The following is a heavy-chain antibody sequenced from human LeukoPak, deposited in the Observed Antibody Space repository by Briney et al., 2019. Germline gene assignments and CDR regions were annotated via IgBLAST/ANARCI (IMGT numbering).Heavy chain of an antibody. CDR2: IDPSDSYT. CDR1: GYSFTSYW. CDR3: ARHGGDYYYGMDV. V-gene: IGHV5-10-1*01. J-gene: IGHJ6*04. D-gene: IGHD3-3*01. Sequence: KDGESLKISCKGSGYSFTSYWISWVRQMPGKGLEWMGRIDPSDSYTNYSPSFQGHVTTSADKSISTAYLQWSSLKASDTAMYYCARHGGDYYYGMDVWGKGTTVTVSS.